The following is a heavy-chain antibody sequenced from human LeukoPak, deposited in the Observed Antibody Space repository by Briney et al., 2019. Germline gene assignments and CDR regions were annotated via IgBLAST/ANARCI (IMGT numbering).Heavy chain of an antibody. CDR2: VNPHSGHT. J-gene: IGHJ4*02. CDR1: GYTFTNYD. Sequence: AASVRVSCKASGYTFTNYDINWVRQATGQGLEWMGGVNPHSGHTDYAQKFQGRVTMTRDSSISTAYMDLSSLTSEDTAVYYCAKEKLGDYWGQGTLVTVSS. CDR3: AKEKLGDY. V-gene: IGHV1-8*01. D-gene: IGHD6-6*01.